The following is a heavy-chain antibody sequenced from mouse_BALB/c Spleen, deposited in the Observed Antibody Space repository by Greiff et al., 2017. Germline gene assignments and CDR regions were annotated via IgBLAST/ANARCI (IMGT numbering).Heavy chain of an antibody. CDR3: ARDRSFAY. CDR1: GFTFSSYG. J-gene: IGHJ3*01. Sequence: EVNVVESGGGLVQPGGSLKLSCAASGFTFSSYGMSWVRQTPDKRLELVATINSNGGSTYYPDSVKGRFTISRDNAKNTLYLQMSSLKSEDTAMYYCARDRSFAYWGQGTLVTVSA. V-gene: IGHV5-6-3*01. CDR2: INSNGGST. D-gene: IGHD1-1*01.